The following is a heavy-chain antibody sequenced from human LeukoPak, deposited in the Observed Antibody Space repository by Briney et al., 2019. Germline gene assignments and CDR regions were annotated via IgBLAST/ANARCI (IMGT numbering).Heavy chain of an antibody. V-gene: IGHV3-21*01. CDR1: GFTFSSYS. CDR2: ISSSSSYI. CDR3: ARWMSMVRGVGWVDY. Sequence: GGSLRLSCAASGFTFSSYSMNWVRQAPGKGLEWVSSISSSSSYIYYADSVKGRFTISRDNAKNSLSLEMNNLRVEDTAVYYCARWMSMVRGVGWVDYWGQGSLVAVSS. D-gene: IGHD3-10*01. J-gene: IGHJ5*01.